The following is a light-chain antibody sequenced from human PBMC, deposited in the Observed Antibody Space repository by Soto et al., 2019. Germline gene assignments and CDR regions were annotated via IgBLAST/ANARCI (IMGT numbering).Light chain of an antibody. CDR1: QSISSSY. V-gene: IGKV3-20*01. CDR2: GAS. CDR3: QFGTMVWT. Sequence: EIVLTQSPGTLSLSPGERATLSCRASQSISSSYLAWYQQKPGQALMLLIYGASSRATGIPDRFSGSGSGTDFTLTISRLEPEDFAVYYCQFGTMVWTFGQGTKVEI. J-gene: IGKJ1*01.